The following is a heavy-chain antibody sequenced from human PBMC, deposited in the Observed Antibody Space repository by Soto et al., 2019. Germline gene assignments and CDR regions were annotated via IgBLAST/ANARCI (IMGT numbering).Heavy chain of an antibody. CDR3: ARHPGYYDILTGYSTYYFDY. V-gene: IGHV4-59*08. CDR1: GGSTDGYN. CDR2: IYYRGNT. Sequence: QVQLQESGPGLVKPSETLSLTCTVSGGSTDGYNCAWIRQTPGKALEWVGYIYYRGNTNYNPSLKSRVTISLDTSKNQFSLKLSSVTAADTAVYYCARHPGYYDILTGYSTYYFDYWGQGILVTVSS. J-gene: IGHJ4*02. D-gene: IGHD3-9*01.